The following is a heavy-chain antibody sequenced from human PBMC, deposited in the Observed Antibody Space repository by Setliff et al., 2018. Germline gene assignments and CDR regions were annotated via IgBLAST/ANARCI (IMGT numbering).Heavy chain of an antibody. J-gene: IGHJ3*02. CDR3: ARRPIALAGYRKGAFDI. CDR2: VSTYNGDT. D-gene: IGHD6-19*01. Sequence: GASVKVSCKASGDTFNTYTLSWVRQAPGQGLEWLGWVSTYNGDTKSAQKFRGRVTMTTDISTSTVYMELRTLRSDDTAVYYCARRPIALAGYRKGAFDIWGQGTMVTVSS. V-gene: IGHV1-18*01. CDR1: GDTFNTYT.